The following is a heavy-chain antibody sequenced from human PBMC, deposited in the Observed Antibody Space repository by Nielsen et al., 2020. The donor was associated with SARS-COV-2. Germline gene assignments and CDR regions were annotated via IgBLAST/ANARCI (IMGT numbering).Heavy chain of an antibody. CDR3: ARDRSITSRHYSYFYFMDV. D-gene: IGHD2-2*01. Sequence: ASVKVSCKASDYSFRDYGISWVRQAPGQGLEWMGWIRAYTANTNYAQKFQGRVTMTTDTSTSTAYMELRGLRSEDTAVYYCARDRSITSRHYSYFYFMDVWGQGTTVTVSS. CDR1: DYSFRDYG. CDR2: IRAYTANT. V-gene: IGHV1-18*01. J-gene: IGHJ6*02.